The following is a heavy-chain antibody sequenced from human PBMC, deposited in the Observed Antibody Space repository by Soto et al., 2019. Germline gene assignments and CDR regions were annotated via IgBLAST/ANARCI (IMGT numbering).Heavy chain of an antibody. V-gene: IGHV3-21*01. Sequence: GSLRLSCAASGFTFSSHSMNWVRQAPGKGLEWVSSISSSGSYIYYADSLKGRFAISRDNAKNSLYLQMNSLRAEDTAVYYCASIPGGPPLRYFDYWGQGTLVTVSS. CDR2: ISSSGSYI. CDR3: ASIPGGPPLRYFDY. D-gene: IGHD3-10*01. J-gene: IGHJ4*02. CDR1: GFTFSSHS.